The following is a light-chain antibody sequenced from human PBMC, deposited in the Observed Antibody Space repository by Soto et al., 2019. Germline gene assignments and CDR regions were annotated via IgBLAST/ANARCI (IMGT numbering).Light chain of an antibody. V-gene: IGKV3-15*01. J-gene: IGKJ3*01. Sequence: EIVMTQSPATLSVSPGERATLSCRASQSVSSNLAWYQQKPGQAPRLLIYGASTRATGIPARFSGSGSGTEVTLAISSLQSEDFAVYSCQQYGGSPLFTFGPGTRVDF. CDR2: GAS. CDR1: QSVSSN. CDR3: QQYGGSPLFT.